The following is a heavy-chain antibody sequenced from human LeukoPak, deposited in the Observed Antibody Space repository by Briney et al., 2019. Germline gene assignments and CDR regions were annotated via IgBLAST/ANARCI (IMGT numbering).Heavy chain of an antibody. V-gene: IGHV3-23*01. CDR1: GFTFSSYA. D-gene: IGHD2-21*02. Sequence: AGSLRLSCAASGFTFSSYAMSWVRQAPGKGLEWVSAISGSGGSTYYADSVKGRFTISRDNSKNTLYLQMNSLRAEDTAVYYCAKGGTIPRGGDCHRVKYYFDYWGQGTLVTVSS. CDR2: ISGSGGST. J-gene: IGHJ4*02. CDR3: AKGGTIPRGGDCHRVKYYFDY.